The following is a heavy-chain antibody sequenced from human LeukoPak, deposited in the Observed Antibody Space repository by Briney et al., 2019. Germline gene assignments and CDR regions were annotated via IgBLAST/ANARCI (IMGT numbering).Heavy chain of an antibody. CDR1: GDSISSHY. D-gene: IGHD4-17*01. CDR2: IYYSGST. CDR3: AGDYGDLLTGIRFDT. Sequence: SETLSLTCTVSGDSISSHYWSWIRQPPGKGLEWIGYIYYSGSTYYNPSLKSRVTISIQTSKNQFSLKLTSVTAADTAVYYCAGDYGDLLTGIRFDTWGQGTLVTVSS. V-gene: IGHV4-59*08. J-gene: IGHJ5*02.